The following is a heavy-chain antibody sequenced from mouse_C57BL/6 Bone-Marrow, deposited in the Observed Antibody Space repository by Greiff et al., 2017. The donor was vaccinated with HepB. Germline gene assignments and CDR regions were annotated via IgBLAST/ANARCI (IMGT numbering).Heavy chain of an antibody. D-gene: IGHD1-1*01. J-gene: IGHJ2*01. V-gene: IGHV14-3*01. CDR2: IDPANGNT. Sequence: VQLKQSVAELVRPGASVKLSCTASGFNIKNNYMHWVKQRPEQGLEWIGWIDPANGNTKYAPKLQGKATITADTSSNTAYMQLSSLTSEDAAIYYCATSSHTVVARDYWGQGTTPTLTA. CDR3: ATSSHTVVARDY. CDR1: GFNIKNNY.